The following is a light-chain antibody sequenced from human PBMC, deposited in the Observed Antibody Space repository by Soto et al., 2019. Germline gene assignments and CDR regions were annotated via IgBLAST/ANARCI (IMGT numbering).Light chain of an antibody. CDR2: GAS. V-gene: IGKV3-15*01. Sequence: EIVMAQSPATLSVSPGERATLSCRASQSVSSNLAWYQQKPGQAPRLLIYGASTRATDIPARFSGSGSGTEFTLTISSLQSEDFAFYYCQHYNNWPSITFGQGTRLEIK. J-gene: IGKJ5*01. CDR3: QHYNNWPSIT. CDR1: QSVSSN.